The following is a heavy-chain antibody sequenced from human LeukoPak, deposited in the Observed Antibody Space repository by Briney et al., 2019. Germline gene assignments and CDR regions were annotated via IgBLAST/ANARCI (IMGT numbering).Heavy chain of an antibody. CDR1: GFTFSSYA. CDR2: ISGSGGST. CDR3: ARGGLLVSYYYGMDV. D-gene: IGHD2-21*02. J-gene: IGHJ6*02. Sequence: TGGSLRLSCAASGFTFSSYAMSWVRQAPGKGLEWVSAISGSGGSTYYADSVKGRFTISRDNSKNTLYLQMNSLRAEDTAVYYCARGGLLVSYYYGMDVWGQGTTVTVSS. V-gene: IGHV3-23*01.